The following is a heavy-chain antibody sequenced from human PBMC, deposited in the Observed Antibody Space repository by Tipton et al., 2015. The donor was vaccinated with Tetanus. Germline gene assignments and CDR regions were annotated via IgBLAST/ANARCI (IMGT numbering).Heavy chain of an antibody. D-gene: IGHD5-12*01. V-gene: IGHV4-39*01. CDR1: GDSISSNTNY. Sequence: TLSLTCSVSGDSISSNTNYWAWIRQPPGKGLEWIGSIYYTESRYYNPSLKSRVTISVDTSKKQLSLELSSVTAADTAVYYCAKGRATSLHDYWGQGTLVTVSS. CDR2: IYYTESR. J-gene: IGHJ4*02. CDR3: AKGRATSLHDY.